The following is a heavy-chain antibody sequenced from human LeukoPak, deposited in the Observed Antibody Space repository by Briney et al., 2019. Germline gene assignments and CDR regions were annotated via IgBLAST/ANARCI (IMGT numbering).Heavy chain of an antibody. V-gene: IGHV1-18*01. CDR3: ARDNGYKSVDY. D-gene: IGHD1-14*01. CDR1: GYTFSTYG. CDR2: ISASNGNT. J-gene: IGHJ4*02. Sequence: ASVQVSCKASGYTFSTYGISWLRQAPGQGLEWMGWISASNGNTNYAQKFQGRVTMTTDTSTSTLYMEVRSLRSDDTAVYYCARDNGYKSVDYWDQGTLATVTS.